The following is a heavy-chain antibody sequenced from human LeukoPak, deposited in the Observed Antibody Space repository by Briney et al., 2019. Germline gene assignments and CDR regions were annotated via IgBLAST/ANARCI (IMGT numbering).Heavy chain of an antibody. V-gene: IGHV1-46*01. Sequence: ASVKVSCKASGYMFTNYYMHWVRQAPGQGLAWMGMINPFGGSTSYAQKFQGRVTMTRDTSTSTVYMGLSSLRSEDTAVYYCARAPRSRAVGDTTGWFDPWGQGTLVTVSS. CDR1: GYMFTNYY. J-gene: IGHJ5*02. CDR3: ARAPRSRAVGDTTGWFDP. D-gene: IGHD1-26*01. CDR2: INPFGGST.